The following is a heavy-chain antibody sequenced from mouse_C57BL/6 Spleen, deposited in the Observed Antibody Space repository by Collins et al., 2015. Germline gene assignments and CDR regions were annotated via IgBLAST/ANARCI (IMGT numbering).Heavy chain of an antibody. CDR2: IWAGGST. J-gene: IGHJ2*01. D-gene: IGHD1-2*01. Sequence: LGVIWAGGSTNYNSALMSRLSISKDNSKSQVFLKMNSLQTDDTAMYYCARGPFYGPDYWGQGTALTVSS. V-gene: IGHV2-9*02. CDR3: ARGPFYGPDY.